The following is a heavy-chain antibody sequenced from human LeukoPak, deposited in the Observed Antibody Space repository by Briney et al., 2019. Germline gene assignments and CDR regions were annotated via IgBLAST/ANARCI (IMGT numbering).Heavy chain of an antibody. D-gene: IGHD3-16*01. J-gene: IGHJ6*02. CDR1: GFTFSCFW. Sequence: GRSLRLSCAASGFTFSCFWMSWVRQTPGKGLEWVANIKPDGSEKEYVDYLKGRFTISRDNAENSLYLQVNSLRVEDTAVYYCARFGLNYGMDVWGQGTTVTVSS. CDR2: IKPDGSEK. V-gene: IGHV3-7*04. CDR3: ARFGLNYGMDV.